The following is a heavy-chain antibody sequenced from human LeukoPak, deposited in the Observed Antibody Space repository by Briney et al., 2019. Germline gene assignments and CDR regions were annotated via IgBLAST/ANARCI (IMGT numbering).Heavy chain of an antibody. CDR1: GFTFSSYW. J-gene: IGHJ6*04. Sequence: QPGGSLRLSCAASGFTFSSYWMHWVRQAPGKGLVWVSRINSDGSSTSYADSVKGRFTISRDNAKNTLYLQMNSLRAEDTAVYYCATDTLLRFGEALWYVWGKGTTVTVSS. CDR2: INSDGSST. D-gene: IGHD3-10*01. CDR3: ATDTLLRFGEALWYV. V-gene: IGHV3-74*01.